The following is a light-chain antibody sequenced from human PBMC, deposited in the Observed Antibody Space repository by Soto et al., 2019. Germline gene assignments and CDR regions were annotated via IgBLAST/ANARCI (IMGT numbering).Light chain of an antibody. CDR3: QQSYRTPLFT. CDR2: AAS. V-gene: IGKV1-39*01. CDR1: QSISSY. J-gene: IGKJ3*01. Sequence: DIQMTQSPSSLSASVGDRVTITCRASQSISSYLNWYQQKPGKAPKLLIYAASSLQSGVPSSFSGSGSGTDFTLTISSLQPEDFATYYCQQSYRTPLFTFGPGTKVDI.